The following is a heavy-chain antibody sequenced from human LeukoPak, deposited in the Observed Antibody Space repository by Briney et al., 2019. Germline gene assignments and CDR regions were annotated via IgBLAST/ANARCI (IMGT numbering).Heavy chain of an antibody. V-gene: IGHV4-59*01. Sequence: SETLSLTCIVSGGSIRSYYWSWIRRPPGKGLEWIGYIYYSGSTNYNPSLKSRVTISVDTSKNQFSLKLSSVTSADTAVYYCARDQGSTGDWFDPWGQGTLVTVSS. J-gene: IGHJ5*02. D-gene: IGHD1-14*01. CDR2: IYYSGST. CDR1: GGSIRSYY. CDR3: ARDQGSTGDWFDP.